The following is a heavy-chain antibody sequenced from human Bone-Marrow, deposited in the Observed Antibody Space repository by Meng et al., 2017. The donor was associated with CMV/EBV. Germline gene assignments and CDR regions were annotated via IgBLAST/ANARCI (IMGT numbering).Heavy chain of an antibody. CDR1: GYTFTGYY. D-gene: IGHD7-27*01. J-gene: IGHJ6*01. CDR3: ARIPLGWVMDV. Sequence: ASVKVSCKASGYTFTGYYMHWVRQAPGQGLEWMGWINPNSGGTNYAQKCQGRVTMTRDTSISTAYMELSRLRSDDTAVYYCARIPLGWVMDVWGQGTTVTIFS. V-gene: IGHV1-2*02. CDR2: INPNSGGT.